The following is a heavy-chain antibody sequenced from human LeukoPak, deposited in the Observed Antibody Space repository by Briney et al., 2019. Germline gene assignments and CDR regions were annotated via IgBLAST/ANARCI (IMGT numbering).Heavy chain of an antibody. CDR1: HYSISSNYY. CDR3: ARSSGYMSY. J-gene: IGHJ4*02. Sequence: PSETLSLTCTVSHYSISSNYYWGWIRQPPGKGLEWIGSIYHSGSTYYYPSLKSRVTISVDTSKNQFSLKLTSVTAADTAVYYCARSSGYMSYWGQGTLVTVSS. V-gene: IGHV4-38-2*02. CDR2: IYHSGST. D-gene: IGHD3-22*01.